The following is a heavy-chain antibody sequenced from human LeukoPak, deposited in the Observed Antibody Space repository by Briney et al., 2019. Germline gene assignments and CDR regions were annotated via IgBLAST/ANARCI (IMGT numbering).Heavy chain of an antibody. D-gene: IGHD4-17*01. CDR3: ATYGDHSALSFDY. Sequence: GASVKVSCNVSGYTLTELSMHWVRQAPGKGLEWMGGFDPEDGETIYAQKYQGRVTMTEDTSTDTAYMELSSLRSEDTAVYYCATYGDHSALSFDYWGQGTLVTVSS. CDR1: GYTLTELS. CDR2: FDPEDGET. J-gene: IGHJ4*02. V-gene: IGHV1-24*01.